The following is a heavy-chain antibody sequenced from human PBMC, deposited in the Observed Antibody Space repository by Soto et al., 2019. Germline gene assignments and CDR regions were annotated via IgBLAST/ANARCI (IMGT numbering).Heavy chain of an antibody. V-gene: IGHV3-23*01. Sequence: EVQLLESGGGLVQPGESLRLSCAASGFTFTNYAMSWVRQAPGKGLEWVSTISASGGSTYYVDSVKGRFSISRDNSKNTLYMPMSSLRAEDTAVYSCAKDQHSPAHDYWGQGTLVTVSS. J-gene: IGHJ4*02. CDR2: ISASGGST. D-gene: IGHD3-3*02. CDR3: AKDQHSPAHDY. CDR1: GFTFTNYA.